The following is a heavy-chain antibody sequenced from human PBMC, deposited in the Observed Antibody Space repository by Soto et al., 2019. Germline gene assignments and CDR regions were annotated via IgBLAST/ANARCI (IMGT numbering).Heavy chain of an antibody. CDR1: GGTFSSYA. CDR2: IIPIFGTA. Sequence: SVKVSCKASGGTFSSYAISWVRQAPGQGLEWMGGIIPIFGTANYAQKFQGRVTITADESTSTAYMELSSLRSEDTAVYYCARHAKELESFFGVWGQGTTVTVSS. D-gene: IGHD3-3*01. J-gene: IGHJ6*02. V-gene: IGHV1-69*13. CDR3: ARHAKELESFFGV.